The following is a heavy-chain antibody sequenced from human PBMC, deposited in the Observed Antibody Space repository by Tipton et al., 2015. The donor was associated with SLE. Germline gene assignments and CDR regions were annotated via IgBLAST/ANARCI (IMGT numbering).Heavy chain of an antibody. J-gene: IGHJ6*04. Sequence: TLSLTCAGNGGSFSGYPWSWIRQPPGKGLEWMGELDHGGNTNYNPSLKSRVTISVDTSNNHFSLKLASVTAADTAVYYCVRVSGGPGKMDVWGKGTTVTVSS. V-gene: IGHV4-34*01. D-gene: IGHD3-16*01. CDR3: VRVSGGPGKMDV. CDR1: GGSFSGYP. CDR2: LDHGGNT.